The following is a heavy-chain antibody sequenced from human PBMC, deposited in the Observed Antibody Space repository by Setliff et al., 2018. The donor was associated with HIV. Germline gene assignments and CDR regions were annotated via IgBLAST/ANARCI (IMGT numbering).Heavy chain of an antibody. CDR3: ARAPFPVAGFDYFDH. D-gene: IGHD6-19*01. CDR1: GGSISSYY. Sequence: PSETLSLTCTVSGGSISSYYWSWTRQPPGKGLEWIGYIHYSGSTNYNPSLKCRVTISVDTSKNQFSLKLSSVTAADTAIYYCARAPFPVAGFDYFDHWGQGTQVTVSS. CDR2: IHYSGST. J-gene: IGHJ4*02. V-gene: IGHV4-59*01.